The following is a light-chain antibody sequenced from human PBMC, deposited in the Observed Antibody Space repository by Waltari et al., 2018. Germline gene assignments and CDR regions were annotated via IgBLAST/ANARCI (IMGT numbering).Light chain of an antibody. Sequence: QSVLTQPPSASATAGQRVTISCSGSGSNIGTNTVNGYQQVPGTAPKLVIYGNNQRPPGVPDRISGSKSGTSGSLAISGLRSEDEADYYCSSWDGSLSGLVFGGGTRLTVL. CDR3: SSWDGSLSGLV. CDR1: GSNIGTNT. J-gene: IGLJ2*01. V-gene: IGLV1-44*01. CDR2: GNN.